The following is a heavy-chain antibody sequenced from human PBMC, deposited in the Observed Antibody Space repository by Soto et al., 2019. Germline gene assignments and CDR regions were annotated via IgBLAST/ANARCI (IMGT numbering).Heavy chain of an antibody. CDR2: IYYSGST. Sequence: SETLSLTCTVSGGSISSGGYYWSWIRQHPGKGLEWIGYIYYSGSTYYNPSLKSRVTISVDTSKNQFSLKLSSVTAEDTAVYYCARGRTAWDYVWGSYYYWGQGTLVTVSS. V-gene: IGHV4-31*03. CDR1: GGSISSGGYY. CDR3: ARGRTAWDYVWGSYYY. D-gene: IGHD3-16*01. J-gene: IGHJ4*02.